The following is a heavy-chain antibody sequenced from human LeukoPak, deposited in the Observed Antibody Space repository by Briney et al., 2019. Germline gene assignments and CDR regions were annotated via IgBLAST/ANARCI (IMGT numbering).Heavy chain of an antibody. CDR3: AGLGGEIDAFDI. D-gene: IGHD3-10*01. CDR2: IYASGST. J-gene: IGHJ3*02. CDR1: GGSISSYY. V-gene: IGHV4-4*07. Sequence: SETLSLTCTVSGGSISSYYWSWIRQPAGKGLEWIGRIYASGSTNYNPSLKSRVTMSVDTSKNQFSLKLSSVTAADAAVYYCAGLGGEIDAFDIWGQGTMVTVSS.